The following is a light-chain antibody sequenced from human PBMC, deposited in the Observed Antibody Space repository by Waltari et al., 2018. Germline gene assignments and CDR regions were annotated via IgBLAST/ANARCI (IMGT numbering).Light chain of an antibody. V-gene: IGLV2-23*02. Sequence: QSALTQPASVSGSPGQSITISCTGTSSDVEIYNLVSWYQQHPGKAPKVMIYEVNKRPPGVSNRLSGSESGNTATLTISGLQAEDEADYYCCSYAGSTTYVFGTGTRVTVL. J-gene: IGLJ1*01. CDR2: EVN. CDR1: SSDVEIYNL. CDR3: CSYAGSTTYV.